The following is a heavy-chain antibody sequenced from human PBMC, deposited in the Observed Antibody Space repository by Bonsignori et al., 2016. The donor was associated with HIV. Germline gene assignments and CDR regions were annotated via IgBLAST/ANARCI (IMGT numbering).Heavy chain of an antibody. J-gene: IGHJ4*02. D-gene: IGHD6-19*01. CDR2: IDTGGDRT. CDR1: GFSFNTYE. Sequence: GESLKISCAASGFSFNTYEMSWVRQAPGKGLEWVSFIDTGGDRTHYADSVKGRFSMSRDNSKNTLYLQMDSLRAEDTALYYCVKGGWLDDWGQGARVTVSS. CDR3: VKGGWLDD. V-gene: IGHV3-23*03.